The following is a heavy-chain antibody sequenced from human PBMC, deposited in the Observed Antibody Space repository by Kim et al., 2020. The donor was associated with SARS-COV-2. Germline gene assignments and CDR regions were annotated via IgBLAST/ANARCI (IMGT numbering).Heavy chain of an antibody. Sequence: ASVKVSCKASGYTFTSYAMHWVRQAPGQRLEWMGWINAGNGNTKYSQKFQGRVTITRDTSASTAYMELSSLRSEDTAVYYCARSRIAVAGTDYWGQGTLVTVSS. D-gene: IGHD6-19*01. CDR1: GYTFTSYA. J-gene: IGHJ4*02. CDR3: ARSRIAVAGTDY. V-gene: IGHV1-3*01. CDR2: INAGNGNT.